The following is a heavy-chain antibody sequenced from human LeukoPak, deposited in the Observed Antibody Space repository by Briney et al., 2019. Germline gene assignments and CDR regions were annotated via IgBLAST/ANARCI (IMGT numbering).Heavy chain of an antibody. V-gene: IGHV3-23*01. J-gene: IGHJ3*02. CDR3: ARDLNFGTDAFEI. CDR1: GFTFSSYA. D-gene: IGHD3-10*01. CDR2: MTGGGGHR. Sequence: GGSLRLSCAASGFTFSSYAMSWVRQAPGKGLEWVSVMTGGGGHRHSADSLKGRFTISRDNSKNTSYPQMNSLRAEDTAVYYCARDLNFGTDAFEIWGQGTMVTVSS.